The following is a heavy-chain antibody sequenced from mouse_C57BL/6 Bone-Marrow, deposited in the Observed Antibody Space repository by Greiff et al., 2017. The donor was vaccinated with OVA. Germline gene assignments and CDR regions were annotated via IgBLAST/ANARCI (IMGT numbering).Heavy chain of an antibody. V-gene: IGHV1-64*01. Sequence: QVQLKESGAELVKPGASVKLSCKASGYTFTSYWMHWVKQRPGQGLEWIGMIHPNSGSTNYNEKFKSKATMTVDKSSSTAYMQLSSLTSEDSAVYYCARAGWLLPYFDYWGQGTTLTVSS. J-gene: IGHJ2*01. CDR3: ARAGWLLPYFDY. CDR2: IHPNSGST. CDR1: GYTFTSYW. D-gene: IGHD2-3*01.